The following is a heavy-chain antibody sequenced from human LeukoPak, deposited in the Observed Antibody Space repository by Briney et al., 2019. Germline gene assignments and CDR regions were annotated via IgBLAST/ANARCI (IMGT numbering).Heavy chain of an antibody. V-gene: IGHV4-4*07. CDR1: GGSISSYY. CDR2: IYTSGST. Sequence: SETLSLTCTVSGGSISSYYWSWIRQPAGKGLEWIGRIYTSGSTNYNPSLKSRVTMSVDTSKNQFSLKLSSVTAADTAVYYCARDGQLDRVDHFDYWGQGTLVTVSS. CDR3: ARDGQLDRVDHFDY. J-gene: IGHJ4*02. D-gene: IGHD6-6*01.